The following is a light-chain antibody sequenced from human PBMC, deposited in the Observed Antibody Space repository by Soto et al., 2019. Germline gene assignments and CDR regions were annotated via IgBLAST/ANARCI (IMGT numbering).Light chain of an antibody. Sequence: EIVLTQSPVTLSLSPGERATLSCRASQSVSSYLAWYQQKPGQAPRLLIYDASNRATGIPARFSGSGYGTDFTLTISSLEPEDFAVYYCQQRSKWPSTFGGGTKVERK. CDR3: QQRSKWPST. CDR2: DAS. V-gene: IGKV3-11*01. CDR1: QSVSSY. J-gene: IGKJ4*01.